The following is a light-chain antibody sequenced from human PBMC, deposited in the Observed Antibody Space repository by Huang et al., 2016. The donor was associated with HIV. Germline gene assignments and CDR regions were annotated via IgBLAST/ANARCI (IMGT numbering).Light chain of an antibody. CDR3: QHRSNWPPLFT. CDR1: QSIISS. J-gene: IGKJ3*01. V-gene: IGKV3-11*01. Sequence: EIVLTQSPATLSLSPGERATLSCRASQSIISSVAWYQQKPGQAPRLLIYDTSTPATGIPARFSGSGSGTDFTLTISSLEPEDFAVYYCQHRSNWPPLFTFGPGTKEDMK. CDR2: DTS.